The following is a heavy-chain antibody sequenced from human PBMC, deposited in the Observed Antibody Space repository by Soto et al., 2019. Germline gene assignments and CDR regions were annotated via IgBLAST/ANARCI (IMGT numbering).Heavy chain of an antibody. V-gene: IGHV1-69*02. CDR1: GGTFSSYT. Sequence: QVQLVQSGAEVKKPGSSVKVSCKASGGTFSSYTISWVRQAPGQGLEWMGRIIPILGIANYAQKFQGRVTITADKSTSTAYMELSSLRSEDTAVDYCARGGDIVVVPAHPDDYYYYGMDVWGQGTTVTVSS. CDR3: ARGGDIVVVPAHPDDYYYYGMDV. D-gene: IGHD2-2*01. J-gene: IGHJ6*02. CDR2: IIPILGIA.